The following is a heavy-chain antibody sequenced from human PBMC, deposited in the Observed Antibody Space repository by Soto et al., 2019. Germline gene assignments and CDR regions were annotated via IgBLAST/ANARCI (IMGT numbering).Heavy chain of an antibody. CDR3: AKDPYYDSSGYNY. J-gene: IGHJ4*02. CDR1: GFTFSSYA. D-gene: IGHD3-22*01. Sequence: PGGSLRLSCAASGFTFSSYAMSWVRQAPGKGLEWVSAISGSGGSTYYADSVKGRFTISRDNSKNTLYLQMNGLRAEDTAVYYCAKDPYYDSSGYNYWGQGTLVTVSS. V-gene: IGHV3-23*01. CDR2: ISGSGGST.